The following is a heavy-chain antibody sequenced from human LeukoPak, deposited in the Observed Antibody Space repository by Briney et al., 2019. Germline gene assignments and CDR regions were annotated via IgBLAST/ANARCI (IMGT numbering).Heavy chain of an antibody. J-gene: IGHJ4*02. CDR1: GGSISSYY. D-gene: IGHD1-26*01. CDR2: IYYSGST. Sequence: SQTLSLTCTVSGGSISSYYWSWIRQPPGKGLEWIGYIYYSGSTNYNPSLKSRVTISVDTSKNQFSLKLSSVTAADTAVYYCARGGPVGAVHHWGQGTLVTVSS. V-gene: IGHV4-59*01. CDR3: ARGGPVGAVHH.